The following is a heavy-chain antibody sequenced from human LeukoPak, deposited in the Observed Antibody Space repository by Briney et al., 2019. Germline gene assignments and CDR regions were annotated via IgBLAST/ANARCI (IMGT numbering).Heavy chain of an antibody. D-gene: IGHD2-21*02. CDR2: IYSGGST. Sequence: GGPPRLSCAASGFTVSSNYMSWVRQAPGKGLEWVSVIYSGGSTYYADSVKGRFTISRDNSKNTLYLQMNSLRTEDTAVYYCARRYCGGDCYFDYWGQGTLVTVSS. V-gene: IGHV3-53*01. J-gene: IGHJ4*02. CDR3: ARRYCGGDCYFDY. CDR1: GFTVSSNY.